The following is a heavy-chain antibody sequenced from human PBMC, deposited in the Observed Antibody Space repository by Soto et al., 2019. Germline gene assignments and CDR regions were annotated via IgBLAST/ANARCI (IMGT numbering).Heavy chain of an antibody. CDR3: ARVLFDFPKWFDP. J-gene: IGHJ5*02. D-gene: IGHD2-21*01. Sequence: SETLSLTCTVSGGSISSGDYYWSWIRQPPGKGLEWIGYIYYSGSTYYNPSLKSRVTISVDTSKNQFSLKLSSVTAADTAVYYCARVLFDFPKWFDPWGQGTLVTVSS. CDR1: GGSISSGDYY. V-gene: IGHV4-30-4*01. CDR2: IYYSGST.